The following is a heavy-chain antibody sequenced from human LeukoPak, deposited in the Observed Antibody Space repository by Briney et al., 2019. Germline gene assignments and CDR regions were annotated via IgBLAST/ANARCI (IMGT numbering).Heavy chain of an antibody. CDR2: IYPNGNT. CDR3: ARDIVVASYFDY. V-gene: IGHV4-4*07. J-gene: IGHJ4*02. Sequence: PSETLSLTCSVSGGSISSYYWSWIRQPAGKGLESIGRIYPNGNTNYNPSLRGRVTISVDTSKNQFSLKLSSVTAADTAVYYCARDIVVASYFDYWRQGTLVTVSS. CDR1: GGSISSYY. D-gene: IGHD2-15*01.